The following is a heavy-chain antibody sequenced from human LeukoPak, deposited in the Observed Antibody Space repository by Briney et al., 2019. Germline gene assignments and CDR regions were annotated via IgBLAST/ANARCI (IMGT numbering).Heavy chain of an antibody. Sequence: GESLKISCKGSGYSFTNYWIGWVRQMPGKGLEWMGIIQPGDSDTRYIPSFQGQVTISADKSITTAYLQWSSLKASDTAIYYCARRTAYMEYFDLWGRGTLVTVSS. D-gene: IGHD3-16*01. CDR3: ARRTAYMEYFDL. CDR2: IQPGDSDT. J-gene: IGHJ2*01. CDR1: GYSFTNYW. V-gene: IGHV5-51*01.